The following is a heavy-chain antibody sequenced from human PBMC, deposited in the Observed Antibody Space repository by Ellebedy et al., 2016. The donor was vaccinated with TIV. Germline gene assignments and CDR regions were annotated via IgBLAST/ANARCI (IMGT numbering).Heavy chain of an antibody. CDR2: VYYSGVT. J-gene: IGHJ4*02. CDR3: ASNVPVRRPEWHPLKGTFDN. Sequence: MPSETLSLTCTLSGGSISSSFHYWGWIRQPPGKGLEWIGSVYYSGVTYYQPSLKSRVTVSIDTSKNQFTLNLVSVTAADTAMYFCASNVPVRRPEWHPLKGTFDNWGQGTVVTVSS. CDR1: GGSISSSFHY. D-gene: IGHD1-7*01. V-gene: IGHV4-39*01.